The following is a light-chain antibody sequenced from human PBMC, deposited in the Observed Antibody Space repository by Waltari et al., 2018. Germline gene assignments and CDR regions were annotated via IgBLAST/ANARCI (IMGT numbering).Light chain of an antibody. CDR1: SSNIGAGYD. J-gene: IGLJ2*01. CDR2: GNS. Sequence: QSVLTQPPSVSGAPGQRVTISCTGSSSNIGAGYDVHWYQQLPGAAPKVVIYGNSNRPSGVPDRFSGSKSGTSASLASTGLQADDEADYYCQSYDSSLSGSVFGGGTKLTVL. CDR3: QSYDSSLSGSV. V-gene: IGLV1-40*01.